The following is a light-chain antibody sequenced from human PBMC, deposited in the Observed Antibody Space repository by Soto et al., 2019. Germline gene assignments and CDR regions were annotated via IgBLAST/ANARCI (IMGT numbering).Light chain of an antibody. CDR3: QSYDNSLSGSL. Sequence: VLTQPPSVSGAPGQRVTISCTGSSSNIGAGYDVHWYQQLPGTAPKLLIYGDSNRPSGVPDRFSGSKSGTSTSLAITGLQAEDEADYYCQSYDNSLSGSLFGTGTKVTVL. CDR1: SSNIGAGYD. V-gene: IGLV1-40*01. CDR2: GDS. J-gene: IGLJ1*01.